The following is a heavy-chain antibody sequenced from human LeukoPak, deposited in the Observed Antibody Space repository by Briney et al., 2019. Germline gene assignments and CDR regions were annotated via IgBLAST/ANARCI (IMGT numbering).Heavy chain of an antibody. D-gene: IGHD3-10*01. CDR3: ARRRLVRGAKSDY. CDR2: INHSGST. CDR1: GGSFSGYY. Sequence: SETLSLTCAVYGGSFSGYYWSWIRQPPGKGLEWIGEINHSGSTNYNPSLKSRVTISVDTSTNQFSLKLSSVTAADTAVYYCARRRLVRGAKSDYWGQGTLVTVSS. V-gene: IGHV4-34*01. J-gene: IGHJ4*02.